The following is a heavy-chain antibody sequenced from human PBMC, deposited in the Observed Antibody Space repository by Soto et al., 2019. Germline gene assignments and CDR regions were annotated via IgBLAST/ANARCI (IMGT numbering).Heavy chain of an antibody. J-gene: IGHJ4*02. CDR2: ISSSSSYI. Sequence: GGSLRLSCAASGFTFSSYSMNGVRQAPGKGLEWVSSISSSSSYIYYADSVKGRFTISRDKAKNSLYLQMNSLRAEDTAVYYCARDLDSSGPPTDYWGQGTLVTVSS. V-gene: IGHV3-21*01. CDR3: ARDLDSSGPPTDY. CDR1: GFTFSSYS. D-gene: IGHD3-22*01.